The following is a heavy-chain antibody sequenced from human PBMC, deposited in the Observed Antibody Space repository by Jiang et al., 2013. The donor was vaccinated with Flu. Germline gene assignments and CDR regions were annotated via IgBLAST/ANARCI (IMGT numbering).Heavy chain of an antibody. D-gene: IGHD6-6*01. Sequence: GAEVKKPGESLRISCKGSGYSFTSYWISWVRQMPGKGLEWMGRIDPSDSYTNYSPSFQGHVTISADKSISTAYLQWSSLKASDTAMYYCATNPTGQLAFIGEYYFDYWGQGTLVTVSS. J-gene: IGHJ4*02. CDR3: ATNPTGQLAFIGEYYFDY. V-gene: IGHV5-10-1*01. CDR1: GYSFTSYW. CDR2: IDPSDSYT.